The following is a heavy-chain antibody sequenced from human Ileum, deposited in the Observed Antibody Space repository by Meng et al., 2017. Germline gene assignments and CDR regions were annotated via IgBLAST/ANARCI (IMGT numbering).Heavy chain of an antibody. V-gene: IGHV4-38-2*02. CDR2: TFHGGTT. J-gene: IGHJ4*02. CDR1: GYSIGNNYS. Sequence: SETLSLTCSVSGYSIGNNYSWGWIRRAPGKGLEWIGTTFHGGTTYYNPSLNGRVTLSMDTSKNQSFLELKSVTAADTAVYYCARGHLDYWGQGSLVTVSS. CDR3: ARGHLDY.